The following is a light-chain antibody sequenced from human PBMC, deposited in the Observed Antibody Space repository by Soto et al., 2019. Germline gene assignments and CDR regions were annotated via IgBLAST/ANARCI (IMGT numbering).Light chain of an antibody. V-gene: IGKV3-20*01. J-gene: IGKJ1*01. CDR3: QQYDSSPWT. Sequence: EIVLTQSPGTLSLSPGERATLSYRASQSVSSSFLAWYQQKPGQAPRPLIYGASSRATGIPDRFSGSGSGTDFTLTISRLEPEDFAVYYCQQYDSSPWTFGQGTKVEIK. CDR2: GAS. CDR1: QSVSSSF.